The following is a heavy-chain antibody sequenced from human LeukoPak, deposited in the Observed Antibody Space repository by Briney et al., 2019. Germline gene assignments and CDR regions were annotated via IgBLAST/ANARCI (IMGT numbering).Heavy chain of an antibody. CDR1: NYTFTSYP. CDR3: TRGSSSQYFQH. Sequence: ASVKVSCKASNYTFTSYPISWVRQAPGQGLEWMGWISAYTGNTNYAQKVQGRVTMTTDTSTNTAYMELASLRPDDTAINYCTRGSSSQYFQHWGQGTLVTVSS. J-gene: IGHJ1*01. V-gene: IGHV1-18*01. D-gene: IGHD6-6*01. CDR2: ISAYTGNT.